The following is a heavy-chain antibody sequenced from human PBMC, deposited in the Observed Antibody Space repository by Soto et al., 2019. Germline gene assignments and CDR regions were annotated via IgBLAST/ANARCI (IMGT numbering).Heavy chain of an antibody. CDR3: ARDIGTGTTLDY. J-gene: IGHJ4*02. V-gene: IGHV3-33*01. Sequence: GGSLRLSCAASGFTFSSYGMHWVRQAPGKGLEWVAVIWYDGSNKYYADSVKGRFTISRDNSKNTLYLQMNSLRAEDTAVYYCARDIGTGTTLDYWGQGTLVTVSS. CDR1: GFTFSSYG. CDR2: IWYDGSNK. D-gene: IGHD1-7*01.